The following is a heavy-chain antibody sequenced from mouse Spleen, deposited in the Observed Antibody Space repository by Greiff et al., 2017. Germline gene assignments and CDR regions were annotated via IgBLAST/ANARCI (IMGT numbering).Heavy chain of an antibody. D-gene: IGHD2-2*01. Sequence: VQLQQSGAELVRPGTSVKVSCKASGYAFTNYLIEWVKQRPGQGLEWIGVINPGSGGTNYNEKFKGKATLTADKSSSTAYMQLSSLTSEDSAVYFCARSSTLYYGYDWFAYWGQGTLVTVSA. CDR3: ARSSTLYYGYDWFAY. CDR1: GYAFTNYL. J-gene: IGHJ3*01. CDR2: INPGSGGT. V-gene: IGHV1-54*01.